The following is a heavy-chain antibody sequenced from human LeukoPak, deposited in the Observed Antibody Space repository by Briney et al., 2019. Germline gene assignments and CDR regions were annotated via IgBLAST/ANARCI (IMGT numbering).Heavy chain of an antibody. J-gene: IGHJ4*02. V-gene: IGHV4-34*01. Sequence: PSETLSLTCAVHGGSFSGYYWSWIRQPPGKGLEWIGEINHSGSTNYNPSLKSRVTISVDTSKHQFSLKLSSVTAADTAVYYCARGPNYGGNSKAFDYRGQGTLVTVSS. D-gene: IGHD4-23*01. CDR2: INHSGST. CDR3: ARGPNYGGNSKAFDY. CDR1: GGSFSGYY.